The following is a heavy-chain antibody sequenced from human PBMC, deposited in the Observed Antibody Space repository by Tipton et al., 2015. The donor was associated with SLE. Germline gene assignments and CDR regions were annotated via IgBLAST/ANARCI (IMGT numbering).Heavy chain of an antibody. Sequence: SLRLSCAASGFSFTTYWMHWVRQDPGKGLAWVSRISGAERRTNYAYFVKGRFTVSRYNAKNTLYLQINDLRAEDPAGYYCVRDSNSGWSLWDWRLVTLVSVSS. D-gene: IGHD6-19*01. V-gene: IGHV3-74*01. CDR2: ISGAERRT. J-gene: IGHJ4*02. CDR1: GFSFTTYW. CDR3: VRDSNSGWSLWD.